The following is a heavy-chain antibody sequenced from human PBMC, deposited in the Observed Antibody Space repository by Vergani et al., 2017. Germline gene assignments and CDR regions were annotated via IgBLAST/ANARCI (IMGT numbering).Heavy chain of an antibody. CDR1: GFTFDDYA. CDR3: GSGIYYRIDY. Sequence: EVQLVESGGGLVQPGRSLRLSCAASGFTFDDYAMHWVRQAPGKGLEWVSGISWNSGSIGYADSVKGRLTISRDNAKNALYLQMHSLRAEDTAVYYCGSGIYYRIDYWGQGTLVTVSS. V-gene: IGHV3-9*01. J-gene: IGHJ4*02. CDR2: ISWNSGSI. D-gene: IGHD1-26*01.